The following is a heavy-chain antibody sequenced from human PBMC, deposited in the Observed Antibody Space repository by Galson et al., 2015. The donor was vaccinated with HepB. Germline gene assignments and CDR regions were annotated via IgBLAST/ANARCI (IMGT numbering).Heavy chain of an antibody. CDR2: IRSKANSYAT. CDR3: TRSGADYYDSSGYQTN. J-gene: IGHJ4*02. Sequence: SLRLSCAASGFTFSGSAMHWVRQASGKGLEWVGRIRSKANSYATTYAAALKGRFTISRDDSKNTSYLQMNSLKTEDTAVYYCTRSGADYYDSSGYQTNWGQGTLVTVSS. CDR1: GFTFSGSA. V-gene: IGHV3-73*01. D-gene: IGHD3-22*01.